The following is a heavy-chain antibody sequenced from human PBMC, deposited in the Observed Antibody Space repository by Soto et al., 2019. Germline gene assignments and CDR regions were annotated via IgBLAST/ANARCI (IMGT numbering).Heavy chain of an antibody. CDR2: INAGNGNT. Sequence: QVQLVQSGAEVKKPGASVKVSCKASGYTFTSYAMHWVRQAPGQRLEWMGWINAGNGNTKYSQKFQGRVTITRDTSASTAYMGLSSLRSEDTAVYYCAREGIALAGSWDYWGQGTLVTVSS. J-gene: IGHJ4*02. CDR3: AREGIALAGSWDY. D-gene: IGHD6-19*01. V-gene: IGHV1-3*01. CDR1: GYTFTSYA.